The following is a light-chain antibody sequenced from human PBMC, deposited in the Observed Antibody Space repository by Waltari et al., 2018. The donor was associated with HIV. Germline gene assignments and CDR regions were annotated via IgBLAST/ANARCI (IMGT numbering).Light chain of an antibody. V-gene: IGKV3-11*01. J-gene: IGKJ5*01. CDR2: DAS. CDR1: QSVSNY. Sequence: EIVLTQSPATLSLSPGERATLSCRASQSVSNYLAWYQQKAGQAPRHLIYDASNRATGSPARFSGSGSGTDFTLTISSLEPEDFAVYSCQQRSNWLSFGQGTRLEIK. CDR3: QQRSNWLS.